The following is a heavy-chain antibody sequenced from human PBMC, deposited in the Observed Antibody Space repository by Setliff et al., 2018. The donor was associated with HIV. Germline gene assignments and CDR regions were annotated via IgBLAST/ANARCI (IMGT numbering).Heavy chain of an antibody. D-gene: IGHD2-2*01. CDR3: ARDRGVYCISSSCYSPVDAFDI. V-gene: IGHV1-18*04. CDR1: GYTFFEYY. J-gene: IGHJ3*02. Sequence: ASVKVSCKASGYTFFEYYMFWLRQAPGRGLEWMGWISAYNGNTNYAQKLQGRVTVTTDTSTSTAYMELRSLRSDDTAVYYCARDRGVYCISSSCYSPVDAFDIWGQGTMVTVSS. CDR2: ISAYNGNT.